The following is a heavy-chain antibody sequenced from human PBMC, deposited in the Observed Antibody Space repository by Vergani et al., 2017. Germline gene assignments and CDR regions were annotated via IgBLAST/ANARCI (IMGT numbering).Heavy chain of an antibody. V-gene: IGHV3-20*04. D-gene: IGHD5-12*01. Sequence: EVQLVESGGGVVRPGGSLRLSCAASGFTFDDYGMSWVRQAPGKGLEWVSGINWNGGSTGYADSVKGRFTISRDNAKNSLYLQMNSLRAEDTAWYYCARVEVGWSGYDYRGYMDVWGKGTTVTVSS. CDR1: GFTFDDYG. J-gene: IGHJ6*03. CDR2: INWNGGST. CDR3: ARVEVGWSGYDYRGYMDV.